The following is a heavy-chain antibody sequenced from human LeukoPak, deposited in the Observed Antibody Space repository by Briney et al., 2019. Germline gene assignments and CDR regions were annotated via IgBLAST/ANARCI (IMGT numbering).Heavy chain of an antibody. CDR3: AREGVFTVTTISYYYMDV. Sequence: KSSETLSLTCTVSGGSISSYYWSWIRQPAGKGLEWIGRIYTSGSTNYNPSLKSRVTMSVDTSKNQFSLKLSSVTAADTAVYYCAREGVFTVTTISYYYMDVWGKGTTVTVSS. D-gene: IGHD4-17*01. CDR2: IYTSGST. CDR1: GGSISSYY. V-gene: IGHV4-4*07. J-gene: IGHJ6*03.